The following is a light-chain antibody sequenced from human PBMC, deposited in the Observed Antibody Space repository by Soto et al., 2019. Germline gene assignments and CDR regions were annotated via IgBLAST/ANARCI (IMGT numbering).Light chain of an antibody. V-gene: IGKV3-11*01. Sequence: EIVLTQSPGTLSLSPGERATLSCRASQSVSNNYLAWYQQKPVGAPXXVXYGASNRATGIPARFSGSGSGTDFTLTISSLEPEDFAVYYCQQRSNWPTFGQGTKV. CDR1: QSVSNNY. CDR3: QQRSNWPT. J-gene: IGKJ1*01. CDR2: GAS.